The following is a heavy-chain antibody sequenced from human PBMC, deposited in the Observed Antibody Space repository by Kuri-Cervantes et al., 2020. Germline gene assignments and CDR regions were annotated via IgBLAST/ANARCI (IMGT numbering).Heavy chain of an antibody. CDR3: ARAVNSCSSVFVFRAGYFDY. CDR2: INHSGST. CDR1: GGSFSGYY. Sequence: GSLRLSCAAYGGSFSGYYWSWIRQPPGKGLEWIGEINHSGSTNYNPSLKSRVTITVDTSKNKFSLKLSNVTAAETAVYYCARAVNSCSSVFVFRAGYFDYWGQGTLVTVSS. J-gene: IGHJ4*02. D-gene: IGHD6-6*01. V-gene: IGHV4-34*01.